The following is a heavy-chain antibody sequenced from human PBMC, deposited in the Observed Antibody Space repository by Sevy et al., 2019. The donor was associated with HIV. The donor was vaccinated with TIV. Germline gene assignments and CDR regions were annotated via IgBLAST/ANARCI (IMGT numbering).Heavy chain of an antibody. CDR2: ITTDATNT. V-gene: IGHV3-74*01. J-gene: IGHJ4*02. Sequence: GGSLRLSCAASGFTFSSYWMHWVRQAPGKGLVWISRITTDATNTDYADSVRGRFTSSRANAKNTLYLQMSSLRAEDTAVYYCARDRGLATPFDSWGQGTLVTVSS. CDR3: ARDRGLATPFDS. CDR1: GFTFSSYW. D-gene: IGHD1-1*01.